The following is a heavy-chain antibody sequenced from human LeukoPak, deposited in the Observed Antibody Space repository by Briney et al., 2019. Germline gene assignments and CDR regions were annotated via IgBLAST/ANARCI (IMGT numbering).Heavy chain of an antibody. CDR3: ARGYNSSPINWFDP. CDR1: GGSISSYY. Sequence: SETLSLTCTVSGGSISSYYWSWIRQPPGKGLEWIGYIYYSGSTNYNPSLKSRVTISVDTSKNQFSLKLSSVTAADTAVYYCARGYNSSPINWFDPWGQGTLVTVSS. V-gene: IGHV4-59*01. J-gene: IGHJ5*02. D-gene: IGHD6-6*01. CDR2: IYYSGST.